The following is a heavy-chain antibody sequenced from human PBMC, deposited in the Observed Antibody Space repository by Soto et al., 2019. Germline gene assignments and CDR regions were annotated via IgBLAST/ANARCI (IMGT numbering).Heavy chain of an antibody. Sequence: SETLSLTCTVSGGSISSYYWSWIRQPPGKGLEWIGYIYYSGSTNYNPSLKSRVTISVDTSKNQFSLKLSSATAADTAVYYCAREVVVVPAAIRWFDPWGQGTLVTVSS. J-gene: IGHJ5*02. CDR1: GGSISSYY. CDR2: IYYSGST. D-gene: IGHD2-2*02. CDR3: AREVVVVPAAIRWFDP. V-gene: IGHV4-59*01.